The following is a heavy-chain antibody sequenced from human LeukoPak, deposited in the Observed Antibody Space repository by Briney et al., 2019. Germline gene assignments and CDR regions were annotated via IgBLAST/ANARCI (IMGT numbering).Heavy chain of an antibody. CDR3: ASITMVRGVRLGMDV. Sequence: GGSLRLSCAASGFTFSSYEMNWVRQAPGKGLEWVSYISSSGSTIYYADSVKGRFTISRDNAKNSLYLQMNSLRAEDTAVYYCASITMVRGVRLGMDVWGQGTTVTVSS. V-gene: IGHV3-48*03. CDR1: GFTFSSYE. D-gene: IGHD3-10*01. CDR2: ISSSGSTI. J-gene: IGHJ6*02.